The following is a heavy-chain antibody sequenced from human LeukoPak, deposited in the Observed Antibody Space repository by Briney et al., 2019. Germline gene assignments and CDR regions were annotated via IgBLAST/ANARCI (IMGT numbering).Heavy chain of an antibody. CDR2: ISSSSSFI. Sequence: GGSLRLSCAVSGFTFSSYTMHWVRQAPGGGLEWVSPISSSSSFIYYSDSGKGRFTISRDNAKNSLYLQMNSLRAEDAAVYYCAREDLTAAGTLDSWGQGTLVTVSS. J-gene: IGHJ4*02. CDR1: GFTFSSYT. CDR3: AREDLTAAGTLDS. V-gene: IGHV3-21*01. D-gene: IGHD6-25*01.